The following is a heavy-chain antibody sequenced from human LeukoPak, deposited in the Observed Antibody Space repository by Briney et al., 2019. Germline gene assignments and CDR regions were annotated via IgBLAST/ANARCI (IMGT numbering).Heavy chain of an antibody. CDR1: GGTFNSYA. J-gene: IGHJ6*02. CDR2: IIPIFGTA. CDR3: ARASTMSGRWLQTEYYYYGMDV. Sequence: SVKVSCKASGGTFNSYAISWVRQAPGQGLEWMGGIIPIFGTANYAQKFQGRVTITADESTSTAYMELSSLRSEDTAVYYCARASTMSGRWLQTEYYYYGMDVWGQGTTVTVSS. D-gene: IGHD5-24*01. V-gene: IGHV1-69*13.